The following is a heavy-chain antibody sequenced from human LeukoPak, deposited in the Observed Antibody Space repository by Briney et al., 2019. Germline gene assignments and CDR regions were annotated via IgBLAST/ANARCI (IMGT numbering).Heavy chain of an antibody. V-gene: IGHV4-61*01. CDR2: IYYSGST. D-gene: IGHD1-26*01. CDR3: ARVNSGSYRNNWFDP. J-gene: IGHJ5*02. CDR1: GGSVSSGSYY. Sequence: SETLSLTCTVSGGSVSSGSYYWSWIRQPPGKGLECIGYIYYSGSTNYNPSLKSRVTISADTSKNQFSLKLSSVTAADTAVYYCARVNSGSYRNNWFDPWGQGTLVTVSS.